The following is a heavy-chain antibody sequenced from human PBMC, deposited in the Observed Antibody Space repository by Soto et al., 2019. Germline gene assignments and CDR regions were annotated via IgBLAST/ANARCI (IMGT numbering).Heavy chain of an antibody. CDR3: AKDQTYYDFWSGYYTRPSFDY. D-gene: IGHD3-3*01. V-gene: IGHV3-30*18. CDR1: GFTFSSYG. J-gene: IGHJ4*02. CDR2: ISYDGSNK. Sequence: GGSLRLSCAASGFTFSSYGMHWVRQAPGKGLEWVAVISYDGSNKYYADSVKGRFTISRDNSKNTLYLQMNSLRAEDTAVYYCAKDQTYYDFWSGYYTRPSFDYWGQGTLVTVSS.